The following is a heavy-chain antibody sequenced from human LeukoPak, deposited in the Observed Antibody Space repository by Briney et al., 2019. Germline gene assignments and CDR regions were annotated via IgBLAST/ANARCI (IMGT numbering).Heavy chain of an antibody. CDR3: ARDWCGGGSCYYFDH. J-gene: IGHJ4*02. Sequence: PRRSLRPSCAASRFTFTDYGMHWVRQPPGKGLEGVALILSDGSGKYTADSVKGRFTISRDNSKNTLSMQMNSLRAEDPAVYYCARDWCGGGSCYYFDHWGQGTLVTVSS. CDR1: RFTFTDYG. D-gene: IGHD2-15*01. CDR2: ILSDGSGK. V-gene: IGHV3-33*01.